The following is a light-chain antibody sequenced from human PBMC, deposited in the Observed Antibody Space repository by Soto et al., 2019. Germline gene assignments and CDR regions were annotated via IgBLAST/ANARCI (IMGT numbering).Light chain of an antibody. CDR3: QQRSNWPPT. CDR1: QSVSSSY. J-gene: IGKJ4*01. V-gene: IGKV3D-20*02. Sequence: EILLTQSPGTLSLSPWERATLACRASQSVSSSYLAWFQQIPGQAPRLLIHGTFSRATGIPARLSGSGSGTDFTLTISSLEPEDFGVYYCQQRSNWPPTFGGGTKVDIK. CDR2: GTF.